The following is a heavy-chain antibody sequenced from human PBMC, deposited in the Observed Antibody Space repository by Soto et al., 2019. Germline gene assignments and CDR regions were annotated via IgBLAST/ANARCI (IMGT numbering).Heavy chain of an antibody. Sequence: EVQLLESGGGLVQPGGSLRLSCAASGFTFSSYAMSWVRQAPGKGLEWVSAISGSGGSTYYADSVKGRFTISRDNSKNTLYLQMNSLRAVDTAVYYCAKDFFGVVIMDYFDYWGQGTLVTVSS. J-gene: IGHJ4*02. CDR2: ISGSGGST. CDR3: AKDFFGVVIMDYFDY. CDR1: GFTFSSYA. D-gene: IGHD3-3*01. V-gene: IGHV3-23*01.